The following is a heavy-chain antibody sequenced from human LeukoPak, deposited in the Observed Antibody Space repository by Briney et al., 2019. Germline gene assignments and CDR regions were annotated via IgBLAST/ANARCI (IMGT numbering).Heavy chain of an antibody. CDR2: IYSGGST. D-gene: IGHD3-16*01. CDR1: GLTVSSTY. V-gene: IGHV3-53*01. Sequence: GGSLRLSCAASGLTVSSTYMSWVRQAPGKGLEWVSIIYSGGSTYYADSVKGRFTISRDNSKNTLYLQMNSLRAEDTAVYYCARDGMITAYAFDIWGQGTMVTVSS. J-gene: IGHJ3*02. CDR3: ARDGMITAYAFDI.